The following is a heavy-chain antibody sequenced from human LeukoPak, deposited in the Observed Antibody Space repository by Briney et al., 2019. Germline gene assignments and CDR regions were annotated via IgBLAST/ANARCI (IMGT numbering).Heavy chain of an antibody. D-gene: IGHD4-17*01. Sequence: SETLSLTCTVSGGSISSYYWSWIRQPPGKGLEWIGYIYYSGSTNYNPSLKSRVTISVDTSKNQFSLKLSSVTAADTAVYYCARVYGDYSRRPIWYFDLWGRGTLVTVSS. J-gene: IGHJ2*01. V-gene: IGHV4-59*01. CDR3: ARVYGDYSRRPIWYFDL. CDR2: IYYSGST. CDR1: GGSISSYY.